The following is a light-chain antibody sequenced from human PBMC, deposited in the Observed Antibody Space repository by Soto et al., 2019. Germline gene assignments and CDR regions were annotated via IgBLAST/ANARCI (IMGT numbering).Light chain of an antibody. CDR3: QQYGSPPPWT. Sequence: EIVLTQSPGTLSLSPGERVTLSCRASQSVTSRYLAWYQQKPGQAPRLLVYDASSRAVGIPDRFSGSGSGTDFTLTISRLESEDFAVYYCQQYGSPPPWTFGQGTKVDIK. CDR1: QSVTSRY. J-gene: IGKJ1*01. CDR2: DAS. V-gene: IGKV3-20*01.